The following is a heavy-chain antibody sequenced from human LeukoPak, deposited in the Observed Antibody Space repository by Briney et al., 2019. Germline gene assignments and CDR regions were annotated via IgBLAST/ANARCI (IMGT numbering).Heavy chain of an antibody. CDR1: GYTFTSYD. J-gene: IGHJ4*02. CDR3: ARAPNGVNFPFLDY. CDR2: MNPNSGNT. V-gene: IGHV1-8*01. D-gene: IGHD4-17*01. Sequence: ASVKVSCKASGYTFTSYDINWVRQATGQGLEWMGWMNPNSGNTGYAQKFQGRVTMTRNTSISTAYMELSSLRSEDTAVYYCARAPNGVNFPFLDYWGQGTLVTVSS.